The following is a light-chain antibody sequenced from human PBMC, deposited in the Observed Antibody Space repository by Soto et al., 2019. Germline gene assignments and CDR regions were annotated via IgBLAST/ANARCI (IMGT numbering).Light chain of an antibody. Sequence: QPVLTQPPSASGTPGQRVTISCSGSGSNIGHNPVNWYQQLPGTAPRLLIYSDNQRPSGVPDRFSGSKSGTSGSLAISGLQSVDEADYYCAAWDDSLNALVFGGGTQLTVL. J-gene: IGLJ2*01. CDR1: GSNIGHNP. V-gene: IGLV1-44*01. CDR2: SDN. CDR3: AAWDDSLNALV.